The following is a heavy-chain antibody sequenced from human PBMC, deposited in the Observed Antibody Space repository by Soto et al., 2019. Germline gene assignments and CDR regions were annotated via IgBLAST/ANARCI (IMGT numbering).Heavy chain of an antibody. Sequence: QVQLVQSGAEVKKPGASVKVSCKASGYTFTGYYMHWVRQAPGQGLEWMGWINPNSGGTNYAQKLQGRVTMTRDTSISTAYMELSRLRSDDTAVYYCAMAVSDSSSSHYYYYGMDVWGQGTTVTVSS. J-gene: IGHJ6*02. CDR1: GYTFTGYY. V-gene: IGHV1-2*02. CDR3: AMAVSDSSSSHYYYYGMDV. D-gene: IGHD6-6*01. CDR2: INPNSGGT.